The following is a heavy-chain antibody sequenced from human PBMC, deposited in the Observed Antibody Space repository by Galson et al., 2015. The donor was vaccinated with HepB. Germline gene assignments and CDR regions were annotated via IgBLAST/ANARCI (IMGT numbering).Heavy chain of an antibody. CDR2: ISGSGGST. CDR1: GFTFSSYA. Sequence: SLRLSCAASGFTFSSYAMNWVRQAPGKGLEWVSAISGSGGSTYYADSVKGRFTISRDNSKNTLYLQMNSLRAEGTAVYYCAKPLTGTTSNVRKGYYYGMDVWGQGTTVTVSS. D-gene: IGHD1-7*01. J-gene: IGHJ6*02. CDR3: AKPLTGTTSNVRKGYYYGMDV. V-gene: IGHV3-23*01.